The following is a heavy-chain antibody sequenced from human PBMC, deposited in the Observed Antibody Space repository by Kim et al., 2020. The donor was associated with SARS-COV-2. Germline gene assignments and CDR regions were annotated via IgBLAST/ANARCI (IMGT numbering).Heavy chain of an antibody. Sequence: DSLNGRFTISRDDAKQSLYLQMTSLRDEDTAVYYCASGCSVLEYNYYYMDVWGQGITVTVSS. V-gene: IGHV3-48*02. D-gene: IGHD6-19*01. J-gene: IGHJ6*02. CDR3: ASGCSVLEYNYYYMDV.